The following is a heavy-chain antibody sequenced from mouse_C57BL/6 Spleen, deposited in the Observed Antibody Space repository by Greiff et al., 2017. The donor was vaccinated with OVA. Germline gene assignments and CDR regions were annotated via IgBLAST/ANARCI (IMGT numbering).Heavy chain of an antibody. J-gene: IGHJ1*03. CDR3: ARDDYRHFDV. Sequence: ESGPGLVKPSQSLSLTCSVTGYSITSGYYWNWIRQFPGNKLEWMGYISYDGSNNYNPSLKNRISITRDTSKNQFFLKLNSVTTEDTATYYCARDDYRHFDVWGTGTTVTVSS. CDR2: ISYDGSN. CDR1: GYSITSGYY. V-gene: IGHV3-6*01.